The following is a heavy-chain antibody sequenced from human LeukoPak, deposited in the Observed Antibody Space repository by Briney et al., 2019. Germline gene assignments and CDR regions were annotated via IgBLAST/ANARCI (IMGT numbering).Heavy chain of an antibody. V-gene: IGHV3-23*01. CDR3: ARDWGDSSGYWPS. CDR1: GFTFTNYA. D-gene: IGHD3-22*01. Sequence: PGGSLRLSCAASGFTFTNYAMSWVRQAPGKGLEWVSCTRGSGGSTQYAESVKGRFIISRDNSSNTLYLQMNSLRAEDTAIYYCARDWGDSSGYWPSWGQGTLVTVSS. CDR2: TRGSGGST. J-gene: IGHJ5*02.